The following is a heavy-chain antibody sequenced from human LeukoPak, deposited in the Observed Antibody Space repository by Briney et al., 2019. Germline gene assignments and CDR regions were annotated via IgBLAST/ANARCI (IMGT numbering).Heavy chain of an antibody. CDR3: ARRYYYNLGSFPFDF. J-gene: IGHJ4*02. CDR1: GGPFSGFF. Sequence: SETLSLTCAVSGGPFSGFFWSWIRQSSGKGLEWIGEIHNSGTTNYNPSLNSRVTISEDTSKNQFYLNLSSVTAADTAVYYCARRYYYNLGSFPFDFWGQGTLVTVSS. CDR2: IHNSGTT. V-gene: IGHV4-34*01. D-gene: IGHD3-10*01.